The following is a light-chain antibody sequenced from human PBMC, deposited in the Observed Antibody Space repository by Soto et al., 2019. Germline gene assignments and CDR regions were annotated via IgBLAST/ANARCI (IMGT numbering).Light chain of an antibody. J-gene: IGKJ5*01. Sequence: EIVLTQSPGTLSLSPGERATLSCRASQSVSGSYLAWYQQKPGQAPTLLMSGASNRASGVPVRFSGSGSGTDFTLTITRLGPEDFALYYCQQYGGSPITFGLGTRLEI. CDR1: QSVSGSY. CDR3: QQYGGSPIT. V-gene: IGKV3-20*01. CDR2: GAS.